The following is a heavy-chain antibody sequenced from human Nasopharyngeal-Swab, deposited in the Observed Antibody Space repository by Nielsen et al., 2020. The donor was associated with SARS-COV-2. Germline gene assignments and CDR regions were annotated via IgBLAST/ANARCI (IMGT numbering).Heavy chain of an antibody. D-gene: IGHD3-3*01. CDR2: ISSSGSTI. V-gene: IGHV3-48*03. CDR3: ASFITIFGVVIGGDY. J-gene: IGHJ4*02. CDR1: GFTFSSDE. Sequence: GESLKISCAASGFTFSSDEMNWVRQAPGKGLEWVSYISSSGSTIYYADSVKGRFTISRDNAKNSLYLQMNSLRAEDTAVYYCASFITIFGVVIGGDYWGQGTLVTVSS.